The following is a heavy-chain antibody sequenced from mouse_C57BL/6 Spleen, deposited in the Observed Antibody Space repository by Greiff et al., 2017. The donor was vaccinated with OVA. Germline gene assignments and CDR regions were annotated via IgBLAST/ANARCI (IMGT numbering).Heavy chain of an antibody. V-gene: IGHV1-80*01. D-gene: IGHD2-5*01. J-gene: IGHJ2*01. Sequence: QVQLKESGAELVKPGASVKISCKASGYAFSSYWMNWVKQRPGKGLEWIGQIYPGDGDTNYNGKFKGKATLTADKSSSTAYMQLSSLTSEDSAVYFCARGGSNYEGRDYFDYWGQGTTLTVSS. CDR1: GYAFSSYW. CDR2: IYPGDGDT. CDR3: ARGGSNYEGRDYFDY.